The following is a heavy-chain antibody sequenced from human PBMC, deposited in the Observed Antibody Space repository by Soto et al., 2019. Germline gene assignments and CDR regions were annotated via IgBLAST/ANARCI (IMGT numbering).Heavy chain of an antibody. V-gene: IGHV1-18*01. CDR2: ISAYNGNT. Sequence: VQLGQSGAEVKKPGASVKVSCKASGYTFTSYGISWGRQAPGQGREWMGWISAYNGNTNYAQKLQGRVTMTTDTSTRTEYMALSRLRSDDTAVYYCARDHSAAAALVDYWGQGTLVTVSS. J-gene: IGHJ4*02. CDR3: ARDHSAAAALVDY. D-gene: IGHD6-13*01. CDR1: GYTFTSYG.